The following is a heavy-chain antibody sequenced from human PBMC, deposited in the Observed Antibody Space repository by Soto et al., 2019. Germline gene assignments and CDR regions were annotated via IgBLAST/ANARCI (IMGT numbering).Heavy chain of an antibody. CDR2: INPSSGGT. J-gene: IGHJ4*02. CDR1: GYTFTAYF. CDR3: ASDRLGRYCSGGSCTFDY. D-gene: IGHD2-15*01. Sequence: ASVKVSCKPSGYTFTAYFIHWVRQAPGQGLEWMGWINPSSGGTDYAQKFQGWVAMTVDTSISTAYMELSRLASDDTAVYYCASDRLGRYCSGGSCTFDYWGQGTLVTVSS. V-gene: IGHV1-2*04.